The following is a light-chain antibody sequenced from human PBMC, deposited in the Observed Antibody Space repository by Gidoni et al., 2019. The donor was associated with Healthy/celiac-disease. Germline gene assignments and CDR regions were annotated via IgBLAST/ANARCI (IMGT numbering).Light chain of an antibody. V-gene: IGLV2-8*01. CDR1: SSDVGGYNY. J-gene: IGLJ2*01. CDR3: SSYAGSNNLV. Sequence: HSALTQPPSASGSPGQTVTISCTGTSSDVGGYNYVYWYQQHPGKAPTLMIYEVSKPPSGVPDRFSGSKSGNTASLTVSGLQSEDEADYYCSSYAGSNNLVFGGGTKLTVL. CDR2: EVS.